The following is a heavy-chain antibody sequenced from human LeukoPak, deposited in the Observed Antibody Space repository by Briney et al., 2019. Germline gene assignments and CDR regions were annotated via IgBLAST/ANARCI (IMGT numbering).Heavy chain of an antibody. D-gene: IGHD3-10*01. CDR2: IGTSFDT. V-gene: IGHV3-23*01. CDR3: AKARRFGELLIDY. Sequence: GGSLRLSCVASGFTFRTYAMAWVRQAPGKGLEWVSTIGTSFDTYYADSLKGRFTISRDNSKSTLYLQMNSLRAEDTAVYYCAKARRFGELLIDYWGQGTLVTVSS. CDR1: GFTFRTYA. J-gene: IGHJ4*02.